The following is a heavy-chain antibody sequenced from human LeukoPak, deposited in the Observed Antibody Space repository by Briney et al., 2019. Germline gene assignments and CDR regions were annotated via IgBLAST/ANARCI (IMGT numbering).Heavy chain of an antibody. D-gene: IGHD3-10*01. CDR3: ARRGYLWFASGYFDY. V-gene: IGHV4-34*01. CDR1: GGSFSGYY. J-gene: IGHJ4*02. Sequence: PSETLFLTCAVYGGSFSGYYWSWIRQPPGKGLEWIGEINHSGSTNYNPSLKSRVTISVDTAKNQFSLKLSSVTAADTAVYYWARRGYLWFASGYFDYWGQGTLVTVSS. CDR2: INHSGST.